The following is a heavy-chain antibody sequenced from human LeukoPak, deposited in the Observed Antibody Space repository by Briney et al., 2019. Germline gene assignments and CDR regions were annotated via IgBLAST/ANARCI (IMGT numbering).Heavy chain of an antibody. CDR1: GFTFSSYG. V-gene: IGHV3-21*01. J-gene: IGHJ4*02. CDR3: ARGSAEFDY. CDR2: ISSSSTYI. Sequence: GGSLRLXCAASGFTFSSYGINWVRQAPGKGLEWVSFISSSSTYIYYADSVKGRFTISRDNAKNSLYLQMNSLRAEDTAVYYCARGSAEFDYWGQGTLVTVSS.